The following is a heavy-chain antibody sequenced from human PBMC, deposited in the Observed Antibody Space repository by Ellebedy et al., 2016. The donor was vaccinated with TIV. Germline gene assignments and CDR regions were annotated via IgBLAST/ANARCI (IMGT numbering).Heavy chain of an antibody. J-gene: IGHJ6*02. Sequence: GGSLRLSXAVSGYTSRNYGMSWVREAPRKGLDGVSGISGGDGGSQYYRDSVKGRFTISRDSSDNTVSLQMTSLRAEDTAVYYCAKARGSSVIDYNYFGMDVWGHGTTVTVSS. CDR1: GYTSRNYG. CDR3: AKARGSSVIDYNYFGMDV. CDR2: ISGGDGGSQ. V-gene: IGHV3-23*01. D-gene: IGHD2-21*01.